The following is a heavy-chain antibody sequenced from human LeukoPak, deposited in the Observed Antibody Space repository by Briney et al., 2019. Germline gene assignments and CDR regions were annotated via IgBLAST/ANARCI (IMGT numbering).Heavy chain of an antibody. CDR2: IYWDDDK. CDR3: AHRRVSLNIAAPGYYFDY. Sequence: SGPTLVKPTQTLTLTCTFSGFSLTTSGVGVGWIRQPPGKALEWLALIYWDDDKRYSPSLKSRLTITKDTSKNQVVLTMTNMDPVDTATYYCAHRRVSLNIAAPGYYFDYWGQGTLVTVSS. D-gene: IGHD6-13*01. V-gene: IGHV2-5*02. CDR1: GFSLTTSGVG. J-gene: IGHJ4*02.